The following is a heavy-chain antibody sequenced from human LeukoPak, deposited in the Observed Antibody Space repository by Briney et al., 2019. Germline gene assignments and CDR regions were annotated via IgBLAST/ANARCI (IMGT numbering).Heavy chain of an antibody. D-gene: IGHD6-13*01. CDR3: ARPQIAAAGLFDY. CDR1: GYTFTSYD. V-gene: IGHV1-8*01. Sequence: ASVKVSCKASGYTFTSYDINWVRQATGQGLEWMGWMNPNSGNTGYAQKFQGRVTMTRNTSISTAYMELSSLRSDDTAVYYCARPQIAAAGLFDYWGQGTLVTVSS. CDR2: MNPNSGNT. J-gene: IGHJ4*02.